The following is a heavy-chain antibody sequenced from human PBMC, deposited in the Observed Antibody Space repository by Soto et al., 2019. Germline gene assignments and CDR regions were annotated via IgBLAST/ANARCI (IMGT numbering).Heavy chain of an antibody. CDR3: ATRHDYGGMDV. Sequence: QVQLQESGPGLVKPSGTLSLTCAVSGGSISSSNWWSWVRQPPGKGLEWIGEIYHSGSTNYNPSLKSXXTXSXXKSKYQCSLKLSSVTAADTAVYYCATRHDYGGMDVWGQGTTVTVSS. V-gene: IGHV4-4*02. CDR1: GGSISSSNW. J-gene: IGHJ6*02. CDR2: IYHSGST.